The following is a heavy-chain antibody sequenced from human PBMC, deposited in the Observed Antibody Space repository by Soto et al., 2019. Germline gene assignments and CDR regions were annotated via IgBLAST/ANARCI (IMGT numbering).Heavy chain of an antibody. CDR3: ARGDARNGYFDL. CDR2: IWYDGSNK. J-gene: IGHJ2*01. D-gene: IGHD1-1*01. V-gene: IGHV3-33*01. Sequence: QVQLVESGGGVVQPGWSLRLSCAASGFTFSSYGMHWVRQAPGKGLEWVAVIWYDGSNKYYADSVKGRFTISRDNSKNTLYLQMNSLRAEDTAVYYCARGDARNGYFDLWGRGTLVTVSS. CDR1: GFTFSSYG.